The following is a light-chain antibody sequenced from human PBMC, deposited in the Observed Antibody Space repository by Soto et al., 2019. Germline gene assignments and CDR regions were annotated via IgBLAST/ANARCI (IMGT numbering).Light chain of an antibody. CDR1: QSVSSN. CDR3: QQYNKWPPVT. CDR2: GAS. V-gene: IGKV3-15*01. Sequence: EIVMTQSPATLSVSPGERVTLSCRASQSVSSNLAWYQQKSGQAPRLLIYGASTRATGIPARFSGSGSGTEVTLTVSSLQSEDFAIYYCQQYNKWPPVTFGQGTRLEIK. J-gene: IGKJ5*01.